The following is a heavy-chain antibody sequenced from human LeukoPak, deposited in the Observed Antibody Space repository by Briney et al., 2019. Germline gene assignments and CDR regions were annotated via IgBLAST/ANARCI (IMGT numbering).Heavy chain of an antibody. CDR2: IYYSGST. J-gene: IGHJ4*02. Sequence: SETLSLTCTVPGGSISNYYWSWIRQPPGKGLEWIGYIYYSGSTNYNPSLKSRVTISVDTPKNQFSLKLSAVTAADTAVYYCARHEKSSGWYYDYWGQGTLVTVSS. CDR1: GGSISNYY. CDR3: ARHEKSSGWYYDY. D-gene: IGHD6-19*01. V-gene: IGHV4-59*08.